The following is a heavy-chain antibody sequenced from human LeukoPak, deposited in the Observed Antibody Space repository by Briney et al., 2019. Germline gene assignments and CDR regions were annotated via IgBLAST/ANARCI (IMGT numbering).Heavy chain of an antibody. CDR3: ATDRQRFAAIHIPYFDY. J-gene: IGHJ4*02. Sequence: PGGSLRLSCAASGFTFNSYGMHWVRQAPGKGLEWVAVIWYDGSNKYYADSVKGRFTISRDNSKNTLYLQMNSLRAEDTAVYYCATDRQRFAAIHIPYFDYWGQGTLVTVSS. V-gene: IGHV3-33*01. CDR1: GFTFNSYG. D-gene: IGHD6-25*01. CDR2: IWYDGSNK.